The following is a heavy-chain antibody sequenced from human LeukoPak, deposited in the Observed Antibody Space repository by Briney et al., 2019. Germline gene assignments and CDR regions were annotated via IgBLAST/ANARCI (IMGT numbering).Heavy chain of an antibody. CDR1: GYSFTSYG. V-gene: IGHV1-18*01. CDR3: ARSAGRSTSGYYLFDY. Sequence: ASVKVSCKASGYSFTSYGISWVRQAPGQGPEWMGWISPYSGNTNLAQKFQGRVTMTTHTSTSTAYMELRSLRSDDTAVYYCARSAGRSTSGYYLFDYWGQGTLVTVSS. J-gene: IGHJ4*02. CDR2: ISPYSGNT. D-gene: IGHD3-22*01.